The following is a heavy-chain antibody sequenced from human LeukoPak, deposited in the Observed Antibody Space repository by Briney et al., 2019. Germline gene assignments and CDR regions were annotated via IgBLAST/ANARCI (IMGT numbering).Heavy chain of an antibody. J-gene: IGHJ4*02. CDR3: ARQRGGSSASHCFDY. D-gene: IGHD1-26*01. CDR1: GYSFTSYW. Sequence: GESLKISCKGSGYSFTSYWIGWVRQMPGKGLEWMGIIYPGDSDTRYSPSFQGQVTISADKSISTAYLQWSSLKASDTAMYYCARQRGGSSASHCFDYWGQGTLVTVSS. CDR2: IYPGDSDT. V-gene: IGHV5-51*01.